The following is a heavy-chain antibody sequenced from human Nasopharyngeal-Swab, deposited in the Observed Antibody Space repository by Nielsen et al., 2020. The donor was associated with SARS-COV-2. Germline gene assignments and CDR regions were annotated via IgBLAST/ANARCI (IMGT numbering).Heavy chain of an antibody. CDR3: AGHVQHLDSWGSDV. D-gene: IGHD6-13*01. Sequence: EALKISCAVPGFSLRTYSMNLVRPAPGKGLEWVSSISSCSSYIYYGDSLKGRFNISRDNAKNSLYPQMNSLRAEDTAVYYCAGHVQHLDSWGSDVWGQGTTVTVS. CDR2: ISSCSSYI. V-gene: IGHV3-21*01. CDR1: GFSLRTYS. J-gene: IGHJ6*02.